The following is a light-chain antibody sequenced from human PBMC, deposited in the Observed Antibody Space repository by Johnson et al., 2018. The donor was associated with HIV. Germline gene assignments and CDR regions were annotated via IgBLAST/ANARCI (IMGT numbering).Light chain of an antibody. CDR1: SSNIGNNY. CDR2: DNN. V-gene: IGLV1-51*01. J-gene: IGLJ1*01. Sequence: QPVLTQPPSMSAAPGEKVTISCSGSSSNIGNNYVSRYRQVPGTATKLLIYDNNRRPSGIPDRFSGSKSDTSATLGITGLQTGDEADYYCGTWDNSLNSPVFGTGTKVTVL. CDR3: GTWDNSLNSPV.